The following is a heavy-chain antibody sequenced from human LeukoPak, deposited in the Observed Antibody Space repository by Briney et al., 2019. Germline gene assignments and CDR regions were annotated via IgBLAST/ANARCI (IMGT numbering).Heavy chain of an antibody. J-gene: IGHJ4*02. D-gene: IGHD3-3*01. V-gene: IGHV1-69*06. CDR3: ASSLLRFLEWLFYEY. CDR1: GGTFSSYA. CDR2: IIPIFGTA. Sequence: SVKVSCKASGGTFSSYAISWVRQAPGQGLEWMGRIIPIFGTANYAQRFQGRVTITADKSTSTAYMELSSLRSEDTAVYYCASSLLRFLEWLFYEYWGQGTLVTVSS.